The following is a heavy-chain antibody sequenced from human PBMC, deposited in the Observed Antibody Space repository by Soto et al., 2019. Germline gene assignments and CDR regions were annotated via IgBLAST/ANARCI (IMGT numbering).Heavy chain of an antibody. D-gene: IGHD3-22*01. CDR3: ASLGVNGGYRTDY. CDR2: LNSDGGEI. Sequence: EVQLVESGGGLVQPGGSLRLSCAASGFTFSSYWMHWVRQAPGKGLVWVSRLNSDGGEISYADSVKGRFTISRDNAKNTLYREMNSLRAEDTAVYFCASLGVNGGYRTDYWGQGTLVTVSS. CDR1: GFTFSSYW. J-gene: IGHJ4*02. V-gene: IGHV3-74*01.